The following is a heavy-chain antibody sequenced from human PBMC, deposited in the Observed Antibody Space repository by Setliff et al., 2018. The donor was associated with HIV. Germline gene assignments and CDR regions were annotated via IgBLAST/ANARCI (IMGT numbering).Heavy chain of an antibody. D-gene: IGHD2-2*01. CDR2: IYDRGGT. Sequence: SETLSLTCTVSGGSISSYYWSWIRQPPEKGLEWIGYIYDRGGTNYNPSLKSRVTISVDTSKNQFSLKLSSVTAADTAVYYCARGHCSSTSCYSYAIDIWGQGTMVTVSS. CDR3: ARGHCSSTSCYSYAIDI. CDR1: GGSISSYY. V-gene: IGHV4-59*12. J-gene: IGHJ3*02.